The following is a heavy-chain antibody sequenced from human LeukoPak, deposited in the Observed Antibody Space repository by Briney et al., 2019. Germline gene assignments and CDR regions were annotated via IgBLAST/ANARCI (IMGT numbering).Heavy chain of an antibody. V-gene: IGHV3-21*01. CDR1: GFTFSSYS. J-gene: IGHJ4*02. CDR3: AKSFWWFGEFSPFDY. D-gene: IGHD3-10*01. CDR2: ISSSSSYI. Sequence: GGSLRLSCAASGFTFSSYSMNWVRQARGKGLEGVSSISSSSSYIYYADSVKGRFTISRDNAKNSLYLQMNSLRAEDTAVYYCAKSFWWFGEFSPFDYWGQGTLVTVSS.